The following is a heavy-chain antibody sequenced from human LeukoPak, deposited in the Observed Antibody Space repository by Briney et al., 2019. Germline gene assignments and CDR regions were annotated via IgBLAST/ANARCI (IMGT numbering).Heavy chain of an antibody. Sequence: SGGSLRLSCAASGFTFRNYWMSWVRQAPGKGLEWVANIKQDGSEKYYVDSVKGRFTISRDNAKNSLYLRMNSLRAEDTAVYYCARHIPLWFGEPLDYWGQGTLVTVSS. D-gene: IGHD3-10*01. J-gene: IGHJ4*02. CDR2: IKQDGSEK. CDR1: GFTFRNYW. CDR3: ARHIPLWFGEPLDY. V-gene: IGHV3-7*01.